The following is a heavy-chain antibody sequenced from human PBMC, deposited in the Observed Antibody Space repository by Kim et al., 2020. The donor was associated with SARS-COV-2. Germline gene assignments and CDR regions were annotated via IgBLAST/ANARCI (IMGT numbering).Heavy chain of an antibody. J-gene: IGHJ6*02. Sequence: GGSLRLSCGDTRLSFTPNDMHWVRQAPGKGLEWVASISHDGSKKHYVDFVRGRFTISRDTTKNTMYLQMNGLRTEDTGVYYCATDFSSFLSMDGWGQGTT. D-gene: IGHD2-2*01. CDR2: ISHDGSKK. V-gene: IGHV3-30*03. CDR1: RLSFTPND. CDR3: ATDFSSFLSMDG.